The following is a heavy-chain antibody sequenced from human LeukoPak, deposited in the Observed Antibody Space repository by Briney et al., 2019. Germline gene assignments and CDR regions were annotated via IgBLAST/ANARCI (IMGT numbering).Heavy chain of an antibody. CDR2: IYYSGST. J-gene: IGHJ5*02. V-gene: IGHV4-39*01. CDR3: AGGYTLNWFDP. CDR1: GGSISSSSYY. D-gene: IGHD5-18*01. Sequence: PSETLSLTCTVSGGSISSSSYYWGWIRQPPGKGLEWIGSIYYSGSTYYNPSLKSRVTISVDTSKNQFSLKLSSVTAADTAVYYCAGGYTLNWFDPWGQGTLSPSPQ.